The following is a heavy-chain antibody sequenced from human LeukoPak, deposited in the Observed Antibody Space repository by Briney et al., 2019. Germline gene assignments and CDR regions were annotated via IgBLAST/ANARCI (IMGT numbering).Heavy chain of an antibody. CDR1: GYTFTDYY. D-gene: IGHD2-15*01. V-gene: IGHV1-2*02. J-gene: IGHJ3*02. CDR2: INSNSGGT. Sequence: ASVQVSFKASGYTFTDYYIHWVRQAPGQGLEWMGWINSNSGGTNYAQKFQGRVTMTRDTSISTAYMDLSRLTSDDTAVYYCARDVGGDAFDIGGQGTMVTVS. CDR3: ARDVGGDAFDI.